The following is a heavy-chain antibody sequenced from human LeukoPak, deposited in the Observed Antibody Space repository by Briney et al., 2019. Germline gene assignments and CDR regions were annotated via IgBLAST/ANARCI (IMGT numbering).Heavy chain of an antibody. J-gene: IGHJ6*03. CDR2: IFYSGIT. Sequence: SETLSLTCTVSGGSINSDTYYWGWIRQPPGKGLEWIGSIFYSGITYYNPSLKSRVTISIDTSKNQFSLKVNSVTAADTAVYYCARSESLGELSLGGYYYYYYMDVWGKGTTVTISS. V-gene: IGHV4-39*07. CDR3: ARSESLGELSLGGYYYYYYMDV. D-gene: IGHD3-16*02. CDR1: GGSINSDTYY.